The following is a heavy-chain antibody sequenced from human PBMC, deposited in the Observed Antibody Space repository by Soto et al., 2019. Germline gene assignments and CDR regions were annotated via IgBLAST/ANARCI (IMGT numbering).Heavy chain of an antibody. J-gene: IGHJ6*02. V-gene: IGHV1-69*13. CDR2: SIPIFGTA. D-gene: IGHD5-12*01. CDR3: ARGRGYSGDDHYYYFDMDV. Sequence: ASVKVSCKASGGTFNNYPITWVRQAPGQGPEWMGGSIPIFGTANYAQKFQGRVTISVGESTSTAYMELSSLRSEDTAVYYCARGRGYSGDDHYYYFDMDVWGQGTTVTVSS. CDR1: GGTFNNYP.